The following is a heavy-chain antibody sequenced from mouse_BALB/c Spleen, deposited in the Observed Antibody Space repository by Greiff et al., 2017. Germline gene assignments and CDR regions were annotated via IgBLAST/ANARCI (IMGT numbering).Heavy chain of an antibody. V-gene: IGHV5-17*01. CDR2: ISSGSSTI. Sequence: EVNLVESGGGLVKPGGSLKLSCAASGFTFSDYYMYWVRQTPEKRLEWVAYISSGSSTIYYADTVKGRFTISRDNPKNTLFLQMTSLRSEDTAMYYCALTTVVARAMDYWGQGTSVTVSS. CDR3: ALTTVVARAMDY. CDR1: GFTFSDYY. J-gene: IGHJ4*01. D-gene: IGHD1-1*01.